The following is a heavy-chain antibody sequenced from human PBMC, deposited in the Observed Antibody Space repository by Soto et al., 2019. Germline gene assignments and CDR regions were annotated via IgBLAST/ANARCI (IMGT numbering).Heavy chain of an antibody. V-gene: IGHV1-18*04. CDR3: ASSRSANPVAFDI. CDR2: IRVYNDNT. CDR1: GYTFTSHL. D-gene: IGHD1-26*01. Sequence: ASVKVSCKASGYTFTSHLISWVRQAPGQGPEWMGWIRVYNDNTTHAQKFRGRVTMTTDTSTSTAYTELRSLRSDDTAFYYCASSRSANPVAFDIWGQGTMVTVSS. J-gene: IGHJ3*02.